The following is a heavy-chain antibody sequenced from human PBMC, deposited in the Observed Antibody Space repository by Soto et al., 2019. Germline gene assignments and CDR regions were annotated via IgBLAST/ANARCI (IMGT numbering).Heavy chain of an antibody. Sequence: QVQLVESGGGVVQPGRSLRLSCAASGFTFSSYGMHWVRQAPGKGLEWVAVISYDGSNKYYADSVKGRFTISRDNSKNTLYLQMNSLRAEDTAVYYCAKDSPFWSGYNWFDPWGQGTLVTVSS. J-gene: IGHJ5*02. D-gene: IGHD3-3*01. CDR2: ISYDGSNK. CDR3: AKDSPFWSGYNWFDP. CDR1: GFTFSSYG. V-gene: IGHV3-30*18.